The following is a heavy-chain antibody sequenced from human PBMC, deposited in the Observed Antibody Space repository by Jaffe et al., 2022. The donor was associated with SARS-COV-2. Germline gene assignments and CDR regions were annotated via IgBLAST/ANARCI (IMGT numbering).Heavy chain of an antibody. D-gene: IGHD3-16*02. CDR1: GYSFSTYW. Sequence: EVQLVQSGAEVKKPGESLKISCKGSGYSFSTYWIGWVRQMPGKGLEWMGIIYPGDSDTRYSPSFQGQVTMSADKSISTAYLQWSSLKASDTAMYYCARRSRLGDLSLRAFDIWGQGTMVTVSS. J-gene: IGHJ3*02. V-gene: IGHV5-51*01. CDR3: ARRSRLGDLSLRAFDI. CDR2: IYPGDSDT.